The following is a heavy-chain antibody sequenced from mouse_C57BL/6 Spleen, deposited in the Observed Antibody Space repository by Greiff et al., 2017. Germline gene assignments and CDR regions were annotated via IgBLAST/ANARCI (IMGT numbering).Heavy chain of an antibody. J-gene: IGHJ3*01. CDR3: ARHMDGSPFAY. Sequence: EVQLQESGGDLVKPGGSLKLSCAASGFTFSSYGMSWVRQTPDKRLAWVATISSGGSYTYYPDSVKGRFTISRDNAKNTLYLQMSSLKSEDTAMYYCARHMDGSPFAYWGQGTLVTVSA. D-gene: IGHD2-3*01. V-gene: IGHV5-6*01. CDR2: ISSGGSYT. CDR1: GFTFSSYG.